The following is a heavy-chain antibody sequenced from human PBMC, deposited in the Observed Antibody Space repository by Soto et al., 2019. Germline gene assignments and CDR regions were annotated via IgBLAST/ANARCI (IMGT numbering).Heavy chain of an antibody. CDR2: IYYSGNT. D-gene: IGHD3-22*01. V-gene: IGHV4-59*08. J-gene: IGHJ4*02. CDR3: ARWGYYDSSGYYFFDY. Sequence: QVQLQESGPGLVRPSETLSLTCGVSGGSMSTYYWSWVRQSPGKGLEWIGHIYYSGNTNYNPSLKSRVTISVDTSKNQFSLKLTSVTAADTAVYYCARWGYYDSSGYYFFDYWGQGTLVTVSS. CDR1: GGSMSTYY.